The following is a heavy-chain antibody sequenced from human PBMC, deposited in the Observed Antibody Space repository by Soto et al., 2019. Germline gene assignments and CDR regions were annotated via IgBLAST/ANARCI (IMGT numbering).Heavy chain of an antibody. V-gene: IGHV2-5*02. CDR1: GFSLSTSGVG. J-gene: IGHJ5*02. D-gene: IGHD1-26*01. CDR3: AHLLLLYNWFDP. CDR2: IYWDDDK. Sequence: QITLKESGPTLVKPTQTLTLTCTFSGFSLSTSGVGVGWIRQPPGKALEWLALIYWDDDKRYSPSLKSRLTINKDTSKYQVVLTLTSMDPVDTATYYCAHLLLLYNWFDPWGQGTLVTVSS.